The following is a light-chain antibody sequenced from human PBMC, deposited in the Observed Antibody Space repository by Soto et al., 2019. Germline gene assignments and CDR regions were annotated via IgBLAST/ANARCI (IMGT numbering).Light chain of an antibody. CDR3: QQRSNWPIT. J-gene: IGKJ5*01. CDR2: DAS. V-gene: IGKV3-11*01. CDR1: QSVSSY. Sequence: EIVLPQSPATLSLSPGEGATLSCRASQSVSSYLAWYQQKPGQAPRLLIYDASIRATGIPARCSGSGSGTAFTLTISSLEPEDFAVYYCQQRSNWPITFGQGTRLEIK.